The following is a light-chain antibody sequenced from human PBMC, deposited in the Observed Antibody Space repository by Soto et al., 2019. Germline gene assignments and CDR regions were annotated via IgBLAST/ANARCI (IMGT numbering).Light chain of an antibody. J-gene: IGKJ4*01. Sequence: EIVLTQSPATLSLSPGERANLSCRASQSVNSYLAWYQQKPGQGPRLLIYDASNRATGIPARFSGSGSGTDFTLTISLLEPEDLAVYYCQQRSNWPPAFGGGTKVEIK. V-gene: IGKV3-11*01. CDR1: QSVNSY. CDR2: DAS. CDR3: QQRSNWPPA.